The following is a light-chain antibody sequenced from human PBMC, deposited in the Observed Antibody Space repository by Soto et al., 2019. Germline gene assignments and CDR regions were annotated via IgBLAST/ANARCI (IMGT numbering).Light chain of an antibody. V-gene: IGKV1-5*01. J-gene: IGKJ1*01. CDR3: QHYNSYSEA. CDR2: DVS. Sequence: DIQMTQSPSSVSASIGDTVTITCRASQDINVYLNWYQQKPEEVPKLLIYDVSALKRGVPPRFSGSGSGTDFTLTISSLQPDDFATYYCQHYNSYSEAFGQGTKVDIK. CDR1: QDINVY.